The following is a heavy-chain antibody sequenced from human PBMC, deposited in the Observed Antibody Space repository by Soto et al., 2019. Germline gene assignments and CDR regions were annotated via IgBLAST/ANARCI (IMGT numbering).Heavy chain of an antibody. Sequence: SETLSLTCTVAGGSISSYYWSWIRQPAGKGLEWIGRIYTSGSTNYNPSLKSRVTMSVDTSKDQFSLKLSSVTAADTAVYYCARGGYSGYISDAFDIWGQGTMVTVSS. J-gene: IGHJ3*02. D-gene: IGHD5-12*01. CDR1: GGSISSYY. CDR3: ARGGYSGYISDAFDI. V-gene: IGHV4-4*07. CDR2: IYTSGST.